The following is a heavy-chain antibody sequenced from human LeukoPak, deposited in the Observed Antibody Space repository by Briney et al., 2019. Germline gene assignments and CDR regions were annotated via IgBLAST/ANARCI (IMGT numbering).Heavy chain of an antibody. J-gene: IGHJ4*02. CDR3: ARKSASGNYPLDY. D-gene: IGHD3-10*01. CDR1: GFNFGSYS. CDR2: ISADSAAT. V-gene: IGHV3-23*01. Sequence: PGGSLRLSCAASGFNFGSYSMTWVRQAPGKGLEWGSVISADSAATFYADSVKGRFTISRDNGRNTVFLQMSSLRAEDTALYYCARKSASGNYPLDYWGQGTLVTVSS.